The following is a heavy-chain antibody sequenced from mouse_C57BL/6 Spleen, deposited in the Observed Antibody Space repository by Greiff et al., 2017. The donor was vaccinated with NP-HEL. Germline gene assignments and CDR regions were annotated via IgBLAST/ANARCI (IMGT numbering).Heavy chain of an antibody. CDR2: INPNNGGT. CDR3: ARGEGFITGDYFDY. D-gene: IGHD1-1*01. J-gene: IGHJ2*01. Sequence: EVQLQQSGPELVKPGASVKMSCKASGYTFTDYNMHWVKQSHGKSLEWIGYINPNNGGTSYNQKFKGKATLTVNKSSSTAYMELRSLTSEDSAVYYCARGEGFITGDYFDYWGQGTTLTVSS. CDR1: GYTFTDYN. V-gene: IGHV1-22*01.